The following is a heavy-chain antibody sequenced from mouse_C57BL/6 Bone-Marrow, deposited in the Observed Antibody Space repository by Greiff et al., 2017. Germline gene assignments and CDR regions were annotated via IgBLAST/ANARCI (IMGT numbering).Heavy chain of an antibody. CDR3: TRPLYGSSPWYFDV. Sequence: EVKLMESGAELVRPGASVKLSCTASGFNIKDYYMHWVKQRPEQGLEWIGRIDPEDGDTEYAPKFQGKATMTADTSSNTAYLQLSSLTSEDTAVYYCTRPLYGSSPWYFDVWGTGTTVTVSS. CDR2: IDPEDGDT. J-gene: IGHJ1*03. V-gene: IGHV14-1*01. CDR1: GFNIKDYY. D-gene: IGHD1-1*01.